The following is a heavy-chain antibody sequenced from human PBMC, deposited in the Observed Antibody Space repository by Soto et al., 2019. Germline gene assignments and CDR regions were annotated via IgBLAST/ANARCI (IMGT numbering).Heavy chain of an antibody. V-gene: IGHV1-69*12. D-gene: IGHD2-15*01. CDR1: GGTFSSYA. Sequence: QVQLVQSGAEVKKPGSSVKVSCKASGGTFSSYAISWVRQAPGQGLEWMGGIIPIFGTANYAQKFQGRVTITADESTRTAYRELSSLRSEDTAVYYCAITNPGYCSGGSCFEYFQHWGQGTLVTVSS. CDR2: IIPIFGTA. J-gene: IGHJ1*01. CDR3: AITNPGYCSGGSCFEYFQH.